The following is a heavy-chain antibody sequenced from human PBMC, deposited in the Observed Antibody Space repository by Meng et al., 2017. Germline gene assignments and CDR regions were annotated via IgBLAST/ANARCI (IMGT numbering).Heavy chain of an antibody. Sequence: EVRLGEAGGGLVQPGGPLKFPLAVSGVSFSDFDIHWVRQASGKGLEWVGRIGGRPKSYAAAYAAPVRGRFTISRDDSRNTAYLQMNSLKTEDSAVYYCTIYIRGHIWGQGTMVTVSS. D-gene: IGHD6-19*01. CDR1: GVSFSDFD. CDR3: TIYIRGHI. J-gene: IGHJ3*02. V-gene: IGHV3-73*02. CDR2: IGGRPKSYAA.